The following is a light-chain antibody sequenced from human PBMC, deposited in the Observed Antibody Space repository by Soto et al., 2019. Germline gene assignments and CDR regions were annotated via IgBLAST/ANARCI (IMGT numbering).Light chain of an antibody. V-gene: IGLV1-47*01. J-gene: IGLJ3*02. CDR1: SSNIGSHF. CDR3: AVWDQSLTGWV. Sequence: QSVLTQPPSASGTPGQSLTISCSGSSSNIGSHFVYWYQHLPGTAPKLLIFRDGQRPSGVPARFFGSKSGTSASLAISELRSEDEADYYCAVWDQSLTGWVFGGGTKLTVL. CDR2: RDG.